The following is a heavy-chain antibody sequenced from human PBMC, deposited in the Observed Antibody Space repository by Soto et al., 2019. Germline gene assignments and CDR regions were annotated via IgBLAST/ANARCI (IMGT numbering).Heavy chain of an antibody. CDR2: IYYSGST. J-gene: IGHJ6*02. V-gene: IGHV4-61*01. CDR1: GGSVSSGSYY. CDR3: ARNYYYYYGMDV. Sequence: ASETLSLTCTVSGGSVSSGSYYWSWIRQPPGKGLEWIGYIYYSGSTNYNPSLKSRVTISVDTSKNQFSLKLSSVTAADTAVYYCARNYYYYYGMDVWGQGTTVTVSS.